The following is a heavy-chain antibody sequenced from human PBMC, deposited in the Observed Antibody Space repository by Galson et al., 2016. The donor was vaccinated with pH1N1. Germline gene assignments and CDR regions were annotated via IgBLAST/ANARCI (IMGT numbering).Heavy chain of an antibody. CDR2: IYWNDDK. CDR1: GFSLSTSGVG. J-gene: IGHJ5*02. V-gene: IGHV2-5*01. D-gene: IGHD4-17*01. Sequence: PALVKPTQPLTLTCTFSGFSLSTSGVGVGWIRQPPGKALEWLAVIYWNDDKRYSPSLESRLTNTKDTSKNQVVLTMTNMDPVDTATYYCEHSYYGDYVGWFDPWGQGTLVTVSS. CDR3: EHSYYGDYVGWFDP.